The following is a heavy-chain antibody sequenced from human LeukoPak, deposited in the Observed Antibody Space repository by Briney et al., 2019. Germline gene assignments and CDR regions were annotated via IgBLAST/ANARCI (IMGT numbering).Heavy chain of an antibody. J-gene: IGHJ5*02. CDR2: IYYSGST. CDR1: GGSISSSSYY. D-gene: IGHD3-10*01. V-gene: IGHV4-39*07. CDR3: ARGNAGWFGAWRFDP. Sequence: SEILSLTCTVSGGSISSSSYYWGWIRQPPGKGLEWIGSIYYSGSTYYNPSLKSRVTISVDTSKNQFSLKLSSVTAADTAVYYCARGNAGWFGAWRFDPWGQGTLVTVSS.